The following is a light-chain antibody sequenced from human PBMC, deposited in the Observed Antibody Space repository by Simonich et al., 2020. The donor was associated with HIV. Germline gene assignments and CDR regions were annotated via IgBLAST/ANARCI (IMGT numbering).Light chain of an antibody. CDR2: DAS. CDR3: QQYDSTPLWA. J-gene: IGKJ1*01. CDR1: QGIRNS. Sequence: IQMTQSPSSLSASVGDRVTITCRASQGIRNSLAWYQQKPGKAPKLLLYDASRLESGIPSRFSGSGSGTDYTLTISSLQPEEFATYYCQQYDSTPLWAFGQGTKVEIK. V-gene: IGKV1-NL1*01.